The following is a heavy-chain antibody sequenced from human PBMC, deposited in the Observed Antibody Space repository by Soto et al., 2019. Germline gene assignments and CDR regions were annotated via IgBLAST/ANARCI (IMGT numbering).Heavy chain of an antibody. Sequence: SSVKVSCKAFGYSFTGYYMHWVRQAPGQGLEWMGWINPNSGGTNYAQKFQGRVTMTRDTSISTAYMELSRLRSDDTAVYYCAREGVSRYGMDVWGQGTTVTVSS. V-gene: IGHV1-2*02. CDR1: GYSFTGYY. CDR3: AREGVSRYGMDV. D-gene: IGHD3-10*01. J-gene: IGHJ6*02. CDR2: INPNSGGT.